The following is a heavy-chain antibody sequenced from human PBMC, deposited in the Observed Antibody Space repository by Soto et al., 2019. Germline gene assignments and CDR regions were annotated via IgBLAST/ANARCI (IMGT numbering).Heavy chain of an antibody. CDR2: IHNSSSTI. Sequence: EVQLVESGGGLVQPGESLRLSCAAYGFTFSSYNMNWVRQAPGKGLEWVSYIHNSSSTIYYADSVRGRFTISRDNAKNSLYLQMNSLRDEDTAVYYCARGVQIIVLLPAAIDYWGQGTLVTVSS. J-gene: IGHJ4*02. V-gene: IGHV3-48*02. D-gene: IGHD2-2*01. CDR1: GFTFSSYN. CDR3: ARGVQIIVLLPAAIDY.